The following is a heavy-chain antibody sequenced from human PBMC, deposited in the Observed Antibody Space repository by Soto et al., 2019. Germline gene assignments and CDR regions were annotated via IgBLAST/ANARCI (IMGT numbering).Heavy chain of an antibody. Sequence: EVQLVESGGGLVQPGGSLRVSCAASGFTFTSYWMSWVRQAPGKGLEWVANIKEDGSAKYYLDSVKGRFTISRDNAKKSLYLQMSSLRAEDTAVYYCAGDDFYRFDYWGQGNLVTVSS. CDR2: IKEDGSAK. J-gene: IGHJ4*02. CDR3: AGDDFYRFDY. V-gene: IGHV3-7*01. CDR1: GFTFTSYW.